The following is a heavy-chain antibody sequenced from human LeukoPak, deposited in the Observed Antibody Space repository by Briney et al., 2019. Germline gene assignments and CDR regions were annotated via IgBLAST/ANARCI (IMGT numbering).Heavy chain of an antibody. CDR1: GGSFSGYY. Sequence: SETLSLTCAVYGGSFSGYYWSWIRQPPGKELEWIGEINHSGSTNYNPSLKSRVTISVDTSKKQFSLKLSSVTAADTAVYYCARRAGSGSRFTHYYYYYYMDVWGKGTTVTISS. V-gene: IGHV4-34*01. CDR3: ARRAGSGSRFTHYYYYYYMDV. D-gene: IGHD3-10*01. CDR2: INHSGST. J-gene: IGHJ6*03.